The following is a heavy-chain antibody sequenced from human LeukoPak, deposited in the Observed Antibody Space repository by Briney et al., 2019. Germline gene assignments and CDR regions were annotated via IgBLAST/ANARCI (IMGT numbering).Heavy chain of an antibody. D-gene: IGHD2-21*02. CDR2: ISYDGSNK. CDR1: GFTFGDYA. V-gene: IGHV3-30*04. Sequence: GGSLRLSCTASGFTFGDYAMSWFRQAPGKGLEWVAVISYDGSNKYYADSVKGRFTISRDNSKNTLYLQMNSLRAEDTAVYYCAKGRVTPSPPFDYWGQGTLVTVSS. CDR3: AKGRVTPSPPFDY. J-gene: IGHJ4*02.